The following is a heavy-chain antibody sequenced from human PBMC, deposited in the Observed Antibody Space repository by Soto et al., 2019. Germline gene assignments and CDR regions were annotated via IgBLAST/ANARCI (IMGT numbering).Heavy chain of an antibody. J-gene: IGHJ4*02. CDR2: ITPMFGIA. CDR3: ASDRHHSGFED. CDR1: VGSFSNYA. V-gene: IGHV1-69*01. Sequence: QVHLVQSGAEVKKPGSSVRVSCKASVGSFSNYAVTWVRQAPGQRLEWMGGITPMFGIANYTQKFQGRVTLTADESTGTAYMELSSLRSDDTATYYCASDRHHSGFEDWGQGTLVTVSS.